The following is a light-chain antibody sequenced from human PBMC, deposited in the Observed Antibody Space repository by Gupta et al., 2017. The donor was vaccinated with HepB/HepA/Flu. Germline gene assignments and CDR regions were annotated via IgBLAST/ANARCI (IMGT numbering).Light chain of an antibody. V-gene: IGKV3-20*01. Sequence: EVVLTQSPGTLSLSPGERATLSCTASQSVSSSYLAWYQQKPGQAPRLLIYGTSTRATGIPDRFSGSGCGTDFTLSISRLEPEDFAVYYCQQYNISPPGAFGHGTKVDIK. J-gene: IGKJ3*01. CDR3: QQYNISPPGA. CDR2: GTS. CDR1: QSVSSSY.